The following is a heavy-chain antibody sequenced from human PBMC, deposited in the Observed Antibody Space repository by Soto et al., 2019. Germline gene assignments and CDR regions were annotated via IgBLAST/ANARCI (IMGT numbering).Heavy chain of an antibody. Sequence: QVQLQQWGAGLLKPSETLSLTCAVYGGSFSGYYWSWIRQPPGKGLEWIGEINHSGSTNYNPSLKSRVTISEDTSKNQVSLKLSSVTAADTAVYYCTARPDYYSYGMDVWGQGTTGTGSS. CDR1: GGSFSGYY. J-gene: IGHJ6*02. CDR2: INHSGST. D-gene: IGHD6-6*01. V-gene: IGHV4-34*01. CDR3: TARPDYYSYGMDV.